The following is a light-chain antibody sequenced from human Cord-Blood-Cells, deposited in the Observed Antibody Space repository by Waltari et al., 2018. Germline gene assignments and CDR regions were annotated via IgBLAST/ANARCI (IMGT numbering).Light chain of an antibody. Sequence: EIVMSQSPATLSVSPGETSTLTCRASQSVSSYLAWYQQKPGQAPRLLIYGASTRATGIPARFSGSGSGTEFTLTISSLQSEDFAVYYCQQYNNWPATFGQGTKLEIK. V-gene: IGKV3-15*01. J-gene: IGKJ2*01. CDR1: QSVSSY. CDR2: GAS. CDR3: QQYNNWPAT.